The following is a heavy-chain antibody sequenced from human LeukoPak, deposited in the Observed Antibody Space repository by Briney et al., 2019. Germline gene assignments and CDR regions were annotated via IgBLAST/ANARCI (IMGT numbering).Heavy chain of an antibody. CDR2: INQDGSKK. CDR3: ARDHAYRADY. CDR1: GFSFSDDW. D-gene: IGHD2-2*01. J-gene: IGHJ4*02. Sequence: PGGSLRLSCAASGFSFSDDWMCWVRQAPGKGLRWVANINQDGSKKYYADSLKGRFTISRDNAKNSLYLQMSSLRAEDTAVYYCARDHAYRADYWGQGTLVAVSS. V-gene: IGHV3-7*01.